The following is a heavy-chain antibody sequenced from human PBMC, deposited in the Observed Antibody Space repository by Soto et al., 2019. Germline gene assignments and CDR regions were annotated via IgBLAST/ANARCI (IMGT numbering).Heavy chain of an antibody. D-gene: IGHD3-22*01. CDR2: IYPGDSDT. CDR1: GYTFTNYW. Sequence: GESLKISCKAFGYTFTNYWIAWVRQMPGKGLEWMGIIYPGDSDTRYSPYFQGQVTISADKSISTAYLQWSSLKASDTAMYYCARPLYYYESSGSGGFDYWGKGTLVTVSS. CDR3: ARPLYYYESSGSGGFDY. J-gene: IGHJ4*02. V-gene: IGHV5-51*01.